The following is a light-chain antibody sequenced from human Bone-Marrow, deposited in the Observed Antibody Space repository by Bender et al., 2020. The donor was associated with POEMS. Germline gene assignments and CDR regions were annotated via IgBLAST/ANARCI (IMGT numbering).Light chain of an antibody. Sequence: QSALTQPASVSGSPGQSITISCTGTSSDVGSYNLVSWYQQHPGKPPKLMIYEVTQRPSGVSSRFSGSKSGNTASLTISGLQAEDEADYYCCSHAGSRAFWVFGGGTKLTVL. CDR1: SSDVGSYNL. V-gene: IGLV2-23*02. J-gene: IGLJ3*02. CDR3: CSHAGSRAFWV. CDR2: EVT.